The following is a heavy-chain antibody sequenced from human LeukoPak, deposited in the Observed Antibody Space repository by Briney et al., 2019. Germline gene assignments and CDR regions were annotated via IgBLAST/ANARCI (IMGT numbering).Heavy chain of an antibody. V-gene: IGHV4-59*01. CDR3: ARKTHTARMNAFDI. J-gene: IGHJ3*02. CDR1: GGSISSCY. CDR2: ISYSGST. D-gene: IGHD5-18*01. Sequence: PSETLSLTCAVSGGSISSCYWSWIRQPPGKGLEWIGYISYSGSTNYNPSLKSRVTISVDTSKNQFSLKLSSVTAADTAVYYCARKTHTARMNAFDIWGQGTMVPVSS.